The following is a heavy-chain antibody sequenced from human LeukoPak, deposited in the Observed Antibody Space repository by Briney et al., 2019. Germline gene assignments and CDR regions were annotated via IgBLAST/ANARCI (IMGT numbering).Heavy chain of an antibody. CDR1: GLTFDDYA. Sequence: GGSLRLSCAASGLTFDDYAMHWVRQAPGKGLEWVSSISANSGSMDYADSMKGRFVISRDNAKNSLYLQMNSLRPEDTALYYCAKTTGTNDAFDIWGQGTMVTVSS. CDR2: ISANSGSM. V-gene: IGHV3-9*01. D-gene: IGHD1-1*01. J-gene: IGHJ3*02. CDR3: AKTTGTNDAFDI.